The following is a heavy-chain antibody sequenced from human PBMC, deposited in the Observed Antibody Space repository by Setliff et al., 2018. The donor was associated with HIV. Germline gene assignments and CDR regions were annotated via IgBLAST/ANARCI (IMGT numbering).Heavy chain of an antibody. V-gene: IGHV1-8*01. CDR3: ARTRSGGSSVYYYYYMDV. CDR2: MNPDSGNT. Sequence: ASVKVSCKASGYTSTSYDINWVRQATGQGLEWMGWMNPDSGNTGSAQNFQGRLTITWNTSISTAYMELGSLGFDDTAEYFCARTRSGGSSVYYYYYMDVWGQGTAVTVSS. D-gene: IGHD2-15*01. CDR1: GYTSTSYD. J-gene: IGHJ6*03.